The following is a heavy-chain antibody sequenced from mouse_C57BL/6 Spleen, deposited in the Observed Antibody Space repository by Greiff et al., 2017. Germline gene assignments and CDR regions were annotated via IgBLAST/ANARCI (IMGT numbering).Heavy chain of an antibody. CDR2: ISDGGSYT. Sequence: DVKLVESGGGLVKPGGSLKLSCAASGFTFSSYAMSWVRQTPEKRLEWVATISDGGSYTYYPDNVKGRFTISRDNAKNNLYLQMSHLKSEDTAMYYCARDWDYDWGEFAYWGQGTLGTVSA. J-gene: IGHJ3*01. V-gene: IGHV5-4*01. D-gene: IGHD2-4*01. CDR1: GFTFSSYA. CDR3: ARDWDYDWGEFAY.